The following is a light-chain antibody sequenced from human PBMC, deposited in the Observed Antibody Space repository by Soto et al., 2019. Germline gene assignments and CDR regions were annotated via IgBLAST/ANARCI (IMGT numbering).Light chain of an antibody. CDR1: QTISGT. CDR3: QQYVNSPRT. J-gene: IGKJ1*01. CDR2: AAS. V-gene: IGKV3-20*01. Sequence: EIVMTQSPATLSVSPGGRATLSCRASQTISGTLAWYQQKPGQAPRLLIYAASSRATGIPDRFSGSGSGTDFTLTISRLEPEDFAVYYCQQYVNSPRTFGQGTKVDIK.